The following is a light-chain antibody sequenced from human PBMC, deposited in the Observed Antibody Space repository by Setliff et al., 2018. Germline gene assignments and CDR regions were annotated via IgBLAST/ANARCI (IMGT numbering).Light chain of an antibody. V-gene: IGLV2-8*01. CDR3: AVWDDNLNGPV. Sequence: QSALTQPPSASGSPGQSVTISCTGTSNDVWGHNYVSWYQQHPGKAPQLIIYDVTKRPSGVPDRFSGSRSGNTASLTVSGLQAEDEADYYCAVWDDNLNGPVFGGGTKVTVL. CDR2: DVT. J-gene: IGLJ2*01. CDR1: SNDVWGHNY.